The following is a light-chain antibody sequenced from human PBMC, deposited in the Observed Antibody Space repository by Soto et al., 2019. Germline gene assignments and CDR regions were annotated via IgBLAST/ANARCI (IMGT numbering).Light chain of an antibody. V-gene: IGLV1-44*01. J-gene: IGLJ1*01. CDR1: SSNIGSNT. CDR3: AAWHDSLSIYV. CDR2: ADN. Sequence: QPALAQPPSASGTPGQRVAISCSGSSSNIGSNTVNWYQQLPGTAPRLLIYADNLRPSGVPDRFSGSKSGASASLAISGLQSGDEADYYCAAWHDSLSIYVFGTGTKVTVL.